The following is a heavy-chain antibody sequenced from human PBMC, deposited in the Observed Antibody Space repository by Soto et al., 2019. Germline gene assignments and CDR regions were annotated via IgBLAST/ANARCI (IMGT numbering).Heavy chain of an antibody. CDR1: GYTFTTYA. Sequence: QVQLVQSGAEVKKPGASVKVSCKASGYTFTTYAVHWVRQAPEQGLEWMGWINTGNGNTKYSQKFQGRVTITSDTSASTAYMELSSLRSEDTAVYYCASSSQTGDSNFDYWGQGTLVTISS. V-gene: IGHV1-3*04. CDR2: INTGNGNT. D-gene: IGHD7-27*01. J-gene: IGHJ4*02. CDR3: ASSSQTGDSNFDY.